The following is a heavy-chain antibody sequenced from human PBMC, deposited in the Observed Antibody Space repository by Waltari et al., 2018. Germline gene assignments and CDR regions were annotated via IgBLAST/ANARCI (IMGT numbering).Heavy chain of an antibody. CDR1: DGSFSGYY. CDR2: INHSGST. CDR3: AREKGHYVWGSYLRYFDL. V-gene: IGHV4-34*01. J-gene: IGHJ2*01. Sequence: QVQLQQWGAGLLKPSETLSLTCAVYDGSFSGYYWSWIRQPPGQGLEWIGEINHSGSTNYNPALKSRVTISVDTSKNQFSLKLTSVTAADTAMYYCAREKGHYVWGSYLRYFDLWGRGTLVTVSS. D-gene: IGHD3-16*02.